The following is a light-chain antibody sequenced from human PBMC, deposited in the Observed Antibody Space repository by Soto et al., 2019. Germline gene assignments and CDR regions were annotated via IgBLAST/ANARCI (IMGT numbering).Light chain of an antibody. CDR1: QGIGSA. Sequence: AIQLTQSPSSLSASVGDRVTITCRASQGIGSALAWYQQKPGKAPKLLIYDASSLESGVPSRFSGSGSATDFTLTISGLQPEDVATYYCQKYDDVPYTFGQGTRLEIK. CDR2: DAS. CDR3: QKYDDVPYT. J-gene: IGKJ5*01. V-gene: IGKV1D-13*01.